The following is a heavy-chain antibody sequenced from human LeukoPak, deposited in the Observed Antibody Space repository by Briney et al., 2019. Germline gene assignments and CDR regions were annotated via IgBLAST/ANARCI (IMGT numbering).Heavy chain of an antibody. D-gene: IGHD6-19*01. J-gene: IGHJ5*02. CDR3: ARGKKQWLVPYNWFDP. CDR1: GGSISSGSYY. CDR2: IYTSGST. V-gene: IGHV4-61*02. Sequence: SETLSLTCTVSGGSISSGSYYWSWIRQPAGKGLEWIGRIYTSGSTNYNPSLKSRVTISVDTSKNQFSLKLSSVTAADTAVYYCARGKKQWLVPYNWFDPWGQGTLVTVSS.